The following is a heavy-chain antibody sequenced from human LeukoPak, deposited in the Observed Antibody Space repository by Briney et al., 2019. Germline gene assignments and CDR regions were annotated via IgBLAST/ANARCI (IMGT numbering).Heavy chain of an antibody. D-gene: IGHD2-2*01. V-gene: IGHV3-23*01. Sequence: GGYLRLSCAASGFTFRSYAMSWVRQTPGKGLEWVSIITDSGGDTNHADSVKGRFTISRDDSKNTLYLQMDSLRAEDTAVYYCAKGVGPSAPNGRVFDFWGQGTLVTVSS. CDR2: ITDSGGDT. CDR1: GFTFRSYA. CDR3: AKGVGPSAPNGRVFDF. J-gene: IGHJ4*02.